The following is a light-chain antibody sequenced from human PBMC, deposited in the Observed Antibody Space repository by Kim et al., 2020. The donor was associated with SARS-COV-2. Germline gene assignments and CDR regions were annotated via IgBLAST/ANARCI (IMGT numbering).Light chain of an antibody. CDR1: QSIIRY. CDR2: GAS. V-gene: IGKV1-39*01. Sequence: DIQMTQSPSSLSASVGDRITITCRASQSIIRYLNWYQQKPGKAPDLLISGASTLQSGVPSRFSASGSGTDFTLTITNVQPHDFATYFCLQNYNTPYTFGQGTRLEI. J-gene: IGKJ2*01. CDR3: LQNYNTPYT.